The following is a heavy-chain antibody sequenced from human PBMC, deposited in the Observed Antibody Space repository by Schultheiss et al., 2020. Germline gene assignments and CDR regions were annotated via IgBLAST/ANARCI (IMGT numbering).Heavy chain of an antibody. V-gene: IGHV3-48*02. D-gene: IGHD6-19*01. Sequence: GGSLRLSCAASGFTFSSFSMNWVRQAPGKGLEWVSYISSSSSSIYYADSVKGRFTISRDNTKNSLYLQMNSLRDEDTAVYYCARVPVNFNGWYDYWGQGTLVTVSS. CDR3: ARVPVNFNGWYDY. CDR1: GFTFSSFS. J-gene: IGHJ4*02. CDR2: ISSSSSSI.